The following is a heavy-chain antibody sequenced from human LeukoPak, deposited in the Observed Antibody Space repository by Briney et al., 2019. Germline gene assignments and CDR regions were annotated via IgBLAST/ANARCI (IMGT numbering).Heavy chain of an antibody. CDR1: GGSISSSSYY. J-gene: IGHJ4*02. CDR3: ARDTYYYDSSGYHSD. Sequence: SETLSLTCTVSGGSISSSSYYWGWIRQPPGKGLEWIGSIYYSGSTYYNPSLKSRVTISVDTSKNQFSLKLSSVTAADTAVYYCARDTYYYDSSGYHSDWGQGTLVTVSS. CDR2: IYYSGST. D-gene: IGHD3-22*01. V-gene: IGHV4-39*02.